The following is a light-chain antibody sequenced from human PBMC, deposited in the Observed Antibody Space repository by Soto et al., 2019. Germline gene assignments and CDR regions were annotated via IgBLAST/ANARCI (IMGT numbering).Light chain of an antibody. CDR2: KAS. J-gene: IGKJ2*01. CDR3: QQYYSYSYT. CDR1: QSISSW. V-gene: IGKV1-5*03. Sequence: DIQMTQSPSTLFASVGDRVTITCRASQSISSWLAWYQQKPGKAPNLLISKASSLESGVPSRFSGSGSGTEFTLTISSLQPDDFATYYCQQYYSYSYTFGQGTKLEIK.